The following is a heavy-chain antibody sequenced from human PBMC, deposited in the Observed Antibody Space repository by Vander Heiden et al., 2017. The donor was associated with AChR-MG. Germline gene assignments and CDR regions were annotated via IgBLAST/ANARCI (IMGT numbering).Heavy chain of an antibody. CDR3: AKVGQREYQLLSDAFDI. V-gene: IGHV3-9*01. Sequence: EVQLVESGGGLVQPGRSLGLSCAASGFTFDDYAMHWVRQAPGKGLEWVSGISWNSGSIGYADSVKGRFTISRDNAKNSLYLQMNSLRAEDTALYYCAKVGQREYQLLSDAFDIWGQGTMVTVSS. J-gene: IGHJ3*02. CDR2: ISWNSGSI. D-gene: IGHD2-2*01. CDR1: GFTFDDYA.